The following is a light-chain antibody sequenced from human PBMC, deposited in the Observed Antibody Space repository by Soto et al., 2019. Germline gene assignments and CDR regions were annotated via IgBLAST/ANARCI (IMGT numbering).Light chain of an antibody. V-gene: IGKV3-11*01. CDR3: QQRSVWPLT. CDR1: QSVSSY. CDR2: DSS. J-gene: IGKJ4*01. Sequence: EIVLTQLPATLSLSPGDGATLSCRASQSVSSYLAWYQQKRGQAPRLLIYDSSNRATGIPARFSGSGSGTDFSLIISSLEPEDFAVYYCQQRSVWPLTLGGGTKVDIK.